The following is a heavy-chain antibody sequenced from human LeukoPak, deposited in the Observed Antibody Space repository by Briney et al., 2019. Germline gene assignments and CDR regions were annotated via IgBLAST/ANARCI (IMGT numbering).Heavy chain of an antibody. Sequence: GGSLRLSCAASGFTFSSYAMNWVRQAPGKGLEWVSYISRSGSTIYYADSVKGRFTISRDNAKNSLYLQMNSLRAEDTAVYYCARETMVRGDGRAFDIWGQGTMVTVSS. CDR1: GFTFSSYA. CDR2: ISRSGSTI. V-gene: IGHV3-48*03. D-gene: IGHD3-10*01. CDR3: ARETMVRGDGRAFDI. J-gene: IGHJ3*02.